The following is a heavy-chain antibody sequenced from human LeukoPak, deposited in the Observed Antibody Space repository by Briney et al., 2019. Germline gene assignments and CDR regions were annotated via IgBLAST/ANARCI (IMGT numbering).Heavy chain of an antibody. J-gene: IGHJ6*03. Sequence: PGGSLRLSSAASGFTFSDYAMILVREAPGKRLENISTLSGENALIYYADSVKGRFTISRDNSKNTLYLQMSNVRPEDTARYYCARNEAGYHYYIGFWGEGTTVTVSS. CDR2: LSGENALI. V-gene: IGHV3-23*01. CDR3: ARNEAGYHYYIGF. CDR1: GFTFSDYA. D-gene: IGHD1-14*01.